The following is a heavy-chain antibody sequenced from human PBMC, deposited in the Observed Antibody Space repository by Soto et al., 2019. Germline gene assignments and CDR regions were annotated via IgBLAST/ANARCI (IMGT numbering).Heavy chain of an antibody. CDR2: IIPIFGTA. Sequence: SVKVSCKASGGTFSSYAISWVRQAPGQGLGWMGGIIPIFGTANYAQKFQGRVTITADESTSTAYMELSSLRSEDTAVYYCASPGVTNLKIWSGYYNYWGQGTLVTVSS. V-gene: IGHV1-69*13. CDR3: ASPGVTNLKIWSGYYNY. CDR1: GGTFSSYA. D-gene: IGHD3-3*01. J-gene: IGHJ4*02.